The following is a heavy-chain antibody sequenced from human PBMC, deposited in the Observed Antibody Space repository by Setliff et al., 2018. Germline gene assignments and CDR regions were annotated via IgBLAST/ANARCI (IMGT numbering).Heavy chain of an antibody. Sequence: SETLSLTCTVSGGSISTNSYYWGWIRQPPGKGLEWIGSMYFRGSTYSPPSLKSRVTMSLDPSKNEFSLKMSSVTAADTAVYYCARAPRYFDSTGSYFDGWGQGTLVTVSS. J-gene: IGHJ4*02. CDR1: GGSISTNSYY. CDR2: MYFRGST. V-gene: IGHV4-39*07. CDR3: ARAPRYFDSTGSYFDG. D-gene: IGHD3-22*01.